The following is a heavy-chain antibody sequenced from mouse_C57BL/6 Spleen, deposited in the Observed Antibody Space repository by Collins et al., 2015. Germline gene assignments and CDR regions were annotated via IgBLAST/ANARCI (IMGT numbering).Heavy chain of an antibody. V-gene: IGHV5-17*02. CDR2: ISSGSSTI. Sequence: DVQLVESGGGLVQPGGSRKLSCAASGFTFSSFGMHWVRQAPEKGLEWVAYISSGSSTIYYADTVKGRFTISRDNPKNTLFLQMTSLRSEDTAMYYCARSGGKHWYFDVWGAGTTVTVSS. J-gene: IGHJ1*01. D-gene: IGHD2-1*01. CDR3: ARSGGKHWYFDV. CDR1: GFTFSSFG.